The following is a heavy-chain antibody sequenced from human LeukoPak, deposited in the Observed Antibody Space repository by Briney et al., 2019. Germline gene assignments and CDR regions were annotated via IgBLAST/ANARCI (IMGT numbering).Heavy chain of an antibody. D-gene: IGHD1-26*01. CDR1: GYSLTSYW. CDR3: ARLSGSYLWCHDYYKLDV. CDR2: IYPGDSDT. V-gene: IGHV5-51*01. Sequence: GESLKISCKGSGYSLTSYWIGWVRQMPGKGLEWTGIIYPGDSDTRYSPSFQGQVTISADKSISTAYLQWSSLKASDTAMYYCARLSGSYLWCHDYYKLDVWVKGTTVTISS. J-gene: IGHJ6*03.